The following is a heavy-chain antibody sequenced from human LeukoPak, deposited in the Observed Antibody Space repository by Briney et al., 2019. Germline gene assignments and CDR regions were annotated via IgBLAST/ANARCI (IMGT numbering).Heavy chain of an antibody. CDR2: ISYDGSNK. D-gene: IGHD5-24*01. V-gene: IGHV3-30-3*01. J-gene: IGHJ4*02. Sequence: GGSLRLSCAASGFTFSSYAMHWVRQAPGKGLEWVAVISYDGSNKYYADSVKGRFTISRDNSKNTLYLQMNSLRAEDTAVYYCARDTEKDGYKPAPFDYWGQGTLVTVSS. CDR1: GFTFSSYA. CDR3: ARDTEKDGYKPAPFDY.